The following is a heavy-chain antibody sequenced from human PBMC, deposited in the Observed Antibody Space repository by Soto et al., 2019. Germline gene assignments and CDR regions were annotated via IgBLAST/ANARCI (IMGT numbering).Heavy chain of an antibody. J-gene: IGHJ6*03. D-gene: IGHD2-8*01. CDR2: IYYSGST. CDR3: ARESPYCTNGVCFYYMDV. V-gene: IGHV4-31*03. Sequence: SETLSLTCTVSGGSLNSGGYYWSWIRQHPGKGLEWIGYIYYSGSTSYNPSLKSRLTISVDTSKNQFSLKLSSVTSADTAVYYCARESPYCTNGVCFYYMDVWGKGTTVTVSS. CDR1: GGSLNSGGYY.